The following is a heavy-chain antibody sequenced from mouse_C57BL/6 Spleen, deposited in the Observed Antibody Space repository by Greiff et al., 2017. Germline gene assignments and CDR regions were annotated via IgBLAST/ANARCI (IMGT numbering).Heavy chain of an antibody. CDR3: AREIYYGNLYYFDY. V-gene: IGHV1-61*01. CDR2: IYPSDSET. J-gene: IGHJ2*01. D-gene: IGHD2-1*01. CDR1: GYTFTSYW. Sequence: QVQLQQPGAELVRPGSSVKLSCKASGYTFTSYWMDWVKQRPGQGLEWIGNIYPSDSETHYNQKFKDKATLTVDKSSSTAYMQLSSLTSEDSAVYYCAREIYYGNLYYFDYWGQGTTRTVSS.